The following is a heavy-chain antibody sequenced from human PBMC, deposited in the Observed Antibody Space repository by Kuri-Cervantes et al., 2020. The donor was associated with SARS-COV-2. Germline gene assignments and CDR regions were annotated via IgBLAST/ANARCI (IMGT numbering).Heavy chain of an antibody. CDR2: IYYSGST. CDR3: ARRGAHDRRSSGIQLWSVYYFDY. J-gene: IGHJ4*02. V-gene: IGHV4-59*05. CDR1: GGSIGSYY. D-gene: IGHD5-18*01. Sequence: ESLKISCTVSGGSIGSYYWSWIRQPPGKGLEWIGSIYYSGSTYYNPSLKSRVTISVDTSKNQFSLKLSSVTAADTAVYYCARRGAHDRRSSGIQLWSVYYFDYWGQGTLVTVSS.